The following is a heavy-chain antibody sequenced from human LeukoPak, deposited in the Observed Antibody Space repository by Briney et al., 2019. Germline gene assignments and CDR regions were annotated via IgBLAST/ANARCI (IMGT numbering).Heavy chain of an antibody. D-gene: IGHD6-6*01. CDR3: ARRRVAARPRDPYYYYYYMDV. V-gene: IGHV5-51*01. J-gene: IGHJ6*03. CDR2: ICPGDSDT. CDR1: GYSFTSYW. Sequence: GESLKISCKGSGYSFTSYWIGWVRQMPGKGLEWMGIICPGDSDTRYSPSFQGQVTISADKSISTAYLQWSSLKASDTAMYYCARRRVAARPRDPYYYYYYMDVWGKGTTVTVSS.